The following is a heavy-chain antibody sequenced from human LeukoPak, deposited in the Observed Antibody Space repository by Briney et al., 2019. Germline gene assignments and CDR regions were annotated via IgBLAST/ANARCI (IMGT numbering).Heavy chain of an antibody. Sequence: GESLKISCKGSGYSFTSYWIGWVRQMPGKGLEWIGIIYPSDSDTKYSPSFQGQVTISADKSTSTAYLQWSSLKASDTAMYYCARHMNGNYGLHWGQGTLVTVSS. V-gene: IGHV5-51*01. CDR2: IYPSDSDT. D-gene: IGHD1-7*01. CDR3: ARHMNGNYGLH. CDR1: GYSFTSYW. J-gene: IGHJ4*02.